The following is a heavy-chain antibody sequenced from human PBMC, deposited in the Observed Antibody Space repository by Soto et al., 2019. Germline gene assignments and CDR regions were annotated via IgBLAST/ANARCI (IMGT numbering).Heavy chain of an antibody. D-gene: IGHD6-6*01. CDR1: GFTFSSYA. V-gene: IGHV3-30-3*01. CDR2: ISYDGSNK. CDR3: ARARSKYSSSSGFDY. Sequence: QVQLVESGGGVVQPGRSLRLSCAASGFTFSSYAMHWVRQAPGKGLEWVAVISYDGSNKYYADSVKGRFTISRDNSKNPLYLQMNSLRAEDTAVYYCARARSKYSSSSGFDYWGQGTLVTVSS. J-gene: IGHJ4*02.